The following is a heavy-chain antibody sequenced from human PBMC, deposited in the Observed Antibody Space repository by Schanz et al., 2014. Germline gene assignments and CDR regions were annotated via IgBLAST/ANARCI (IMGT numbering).Heavy chain of an antibody. CDR1: GGSISSSSYY. V-gene: IGHV4-39*01. CDR2: IYYSGST. CDR3: ARHSGYYYYYGMDV. Sequence: QLQLQESGPGLVKPSETLSLTCTVSGGSISSSSYYWGWIRQPPGKGLEWIGSIYYSGSTYYNPPLKSRSPIPVATSKNRFSLNLSSVTAADTAVYYCARHSGYYYYYGMDVWGQGTTVTVSS. J-gene: IGHJ6*02.